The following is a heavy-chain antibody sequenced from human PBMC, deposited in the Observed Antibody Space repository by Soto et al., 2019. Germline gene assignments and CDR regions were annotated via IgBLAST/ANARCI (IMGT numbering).Heavy chain of an antibody. CDR1: GGSFSGYY. Sequence: PSETLSLTCGIYGGSFSGYYWSWIRQPPGKGLEWIGEINHSGSTNYNPSLKSRVTISIDTSKNHFSLKLTSVTAADTAVYYCARGGAFSTRWYPFDYWGQGPLVTVSS. J-gene: IGHJ4*02. D-gene: IGHD2-2*01. V-gene: IGHV4-34*01. CDR2: INHSGST. CDR3: ARGGAFSTRWYPFDY.